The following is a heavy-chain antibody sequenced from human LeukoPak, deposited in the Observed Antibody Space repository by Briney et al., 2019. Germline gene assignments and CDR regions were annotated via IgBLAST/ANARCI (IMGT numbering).Heavy chain of an antibody. Sequence: SVKVSCKASGGTFSSYAISWVRQAPGQGLEWMGGIIPIFGTANYAQKFQGRVTITADESTSTAYMELSSLRSEDTAVYYRARIHFVDIVATTYYYYGMDVWGQGTTVTVSS. D-gene: IGHD5-12*01. CDR2: IIPIFGTA. CDR1: GGTFSSYA. J-gene: IGHJ6*02. V-gene: IGHV1-69*13. CDR3: ARIHFVDIVATTYYYYGMDV.